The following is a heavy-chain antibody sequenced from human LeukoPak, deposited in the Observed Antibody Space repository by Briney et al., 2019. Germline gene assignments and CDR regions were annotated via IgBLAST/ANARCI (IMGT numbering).Heavy chain of an antibody. CDR1: GYTFTGYY. D-gene: IGHD4-17*01. V-gene: IGHV1-2*02. J-gene: IGHJ4*02. CDR3: ARDSYGDYDY. Sequence: AASVKVSCKASGYTFTGYYMHWVRQAHGQGLGWMGWINPNSGGTNYAQKFQGRVTMTRDTSISTAYMELSRLRSDDTAVYCCARDSYGDYDYWGQGTLVTVSS. CDR2: INPNSGGT.